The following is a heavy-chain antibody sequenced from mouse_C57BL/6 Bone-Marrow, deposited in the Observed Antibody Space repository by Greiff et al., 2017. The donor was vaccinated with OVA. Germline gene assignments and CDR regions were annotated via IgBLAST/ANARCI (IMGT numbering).Heavy chain of an antibody. CDR1: GYTFTSYG. CDR2: IYPRSGNT. J-gene: IGHJ2*01. CDR3: ARDYYGSSYSY. D-gene: IGHD1-1*01. Sequence: VKLMESGAELARPGASVKLSCKASGYTFTSYGISWVKQRNGQGLEWIGEIYPRSGNTYYNEKSKGKATLTADKSSSTAYMELRSLTSEDSAVYYCARDYYGSSYSYWGQGTTLTVSS. V-gene: IGHV1-81*01.